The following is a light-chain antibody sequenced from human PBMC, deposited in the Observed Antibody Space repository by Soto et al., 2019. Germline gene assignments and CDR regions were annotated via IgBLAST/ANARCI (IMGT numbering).Light chain of an antibody. J-gene: IGKJ1*01. CDR2: KAS. Sequence: DIQMTQSPSTLSGSVGDSVTITCRASQTISSWLAWYQQKPGKAPKLLIYKASTLKSGVPSRFSGSGSGTEFTLPISSLQPDDFAIYYCQRYDSYSEAFGQGTKVDLK. CDR3: QRYDSYSEA. V-gene: IGKV1-5*03. CDR1: QTISSW.